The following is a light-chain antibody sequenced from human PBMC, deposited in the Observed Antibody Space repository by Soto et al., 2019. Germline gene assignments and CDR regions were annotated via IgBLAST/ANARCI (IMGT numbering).Light chain of an antibody. J-gene: IGLJ1*01. CDR3: CSYGGSNTYV. Sequence: QSALTQPASVSGSPGQSITISCTGTSSDVGSYNLVSWYQQHPGKAPKLMISEGNKRPSGVSNRFSGSKSGNTASLTLSGLQAEDEADYYWCSYGGSNTYVFGTGTKVTVL. V-gene: IGLV2-23*01. CDR2: EGN. CDR1: SSDVGSYNL.